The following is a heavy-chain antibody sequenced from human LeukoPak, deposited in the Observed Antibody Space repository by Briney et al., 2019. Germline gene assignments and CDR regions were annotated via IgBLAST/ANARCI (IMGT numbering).Heavy chain of an antibody. CDR1: RFTFSRAW. CDR3: TTAPYDGKDY. J-gene: IGHJ4*02. Sequence: GGSLRLSCEASRFTFSRAWMSWVRQAPGKGLEWDGRIKSKADGGAIDYAAPVKGRFSVSRDDSENIFYLQMNSLKTEDTGVYYCTTAPYDGKDYWGQGTLVTVSS. D-gene: IGHD4-23*01. V-gene: IGHV3-15*01. CDR2: IKSKADGGAI.